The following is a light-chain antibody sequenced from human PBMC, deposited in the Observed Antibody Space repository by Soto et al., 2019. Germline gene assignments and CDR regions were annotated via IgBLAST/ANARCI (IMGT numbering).Light chain of an antibody. CDR1: QGNTND. CDR3: LQDYNYPWP. J-gene: IGKJ1*01. V-gene: IGKV1-6*01. CDR2: AAS. Sequence: AIQMTQSPSSLSASVGHRVTITCRASQGNTNDLGWYQQKPGKAPKLLISAASRLQSGVPSRFSGSGSGTDFTLTISSLQPEDFATYYCLQDYNYPWPFGQGTKVEIK.